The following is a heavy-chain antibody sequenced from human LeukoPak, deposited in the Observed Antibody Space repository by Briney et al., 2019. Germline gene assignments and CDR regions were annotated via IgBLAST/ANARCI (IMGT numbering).Heavy chain of an antibody. Sequence: SETLSLTCAVYGGSFSGYYWSWIRQPPGKGLEWIGEINHSGSTNYDPSLKSRVTISVDTSRNQFSLKLSSVTAADTAVYYCARKGDYWGQGTLVTVSS. J-gene: IGHJ4*02. CDR1: GGSFSGYY. CDR2: INHSGST. CDR3: ARKGDY. V-gene: IGHV4-34*01.